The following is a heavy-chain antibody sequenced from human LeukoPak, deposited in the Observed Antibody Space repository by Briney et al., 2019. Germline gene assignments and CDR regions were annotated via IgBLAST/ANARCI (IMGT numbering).Heavy chain of an antibody. CDR2: IVVGSGNT. D-gene: IGHD5-24*01. J-gene: IGHJ3*02. V-gene: IGHV1-58*02. CDR1: GFTFTSSA. CDR3: ATELEWATSDAFDI. Sequence: SVKISCKASGFTFTSSAMQWVRQARGQRLEWIGWIVVGSGNTNYAQKFQERVTITRDMSTSTAYMELSSLRSEDTAVYYCATELEWATSDAFDIWGQGTMVTVSS.